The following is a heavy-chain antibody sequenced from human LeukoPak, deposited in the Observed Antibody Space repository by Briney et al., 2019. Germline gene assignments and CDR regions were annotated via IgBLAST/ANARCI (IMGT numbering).Heavy chain of an antibody. CDR2: IGSTGDI. D-gene: IGHD3-16*01. J-gene: IGHJ4*02. CDR3: AKDVLRWAFDY. Sequence: GGSLRPSCAASGFTFSTTAMAWVRQAPGEGLELVSGIGSTGDIHYADSVRGCITISRDNPKGILYLQMDSLRAEDTAVYYCAKDVLRWAFDYWGQGTLVTVSS. CDR1: GFTFSTTA. V-gene: IGHV3-23*01.